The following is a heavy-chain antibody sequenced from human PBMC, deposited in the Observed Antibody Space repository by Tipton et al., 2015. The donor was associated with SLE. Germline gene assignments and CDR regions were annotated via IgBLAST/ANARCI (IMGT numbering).Heavy chain of an antibody. CDR2: INSDGSST. CDR3: ARASITMIRKGAFDI. J-gene: IGHJ3*02. CDR1: GLTLSSYW. Sequence: SLRLSCAASGLTLSSYWMHWVRQAPGKGLVWVSRINSDGSSTSYADSVKGRFTISRDNAKNTLYLQMNSLRAEDTAVYYCARASITMIRKGAFDIWGQGTMVTVSS. D-gene: IGHD3-22*01. V-gene: IGHV3-74*01.